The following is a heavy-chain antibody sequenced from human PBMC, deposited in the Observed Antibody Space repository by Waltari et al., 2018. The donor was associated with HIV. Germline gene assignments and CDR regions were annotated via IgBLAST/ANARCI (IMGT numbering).Heavy chain of an antibody. CDR1: GFTVSSNY. V-gene: IGHV3-53*01. CDR2: IYSGGST. Sequence: SGFTVSSNYMSWVRQAPGKGLEWVSVIYSGGSTYYADSVKGRFTISRDNSKNTLYLQMNSLRAEDTAVYYCASHAARYSYGQGVDAFDIWGQGTMVTVSS. D-gene: IGHD5-18*01. J-gene: IGHJ3*02. CDR3: ASHAARYSYGQGVDAFDI.